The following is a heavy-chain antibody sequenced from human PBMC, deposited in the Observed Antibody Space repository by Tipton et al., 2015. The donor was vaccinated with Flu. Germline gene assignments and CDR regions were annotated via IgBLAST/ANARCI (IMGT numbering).Heavy chain of an antibody. V-gene: IGHV3-23*01. J-gene: IGHJ4*02. CDR1: GFTFSRSA. CDR3: AKDKYYDSGSYPDY. D-gene: IGHD3-10*01. Sequence: FLRLSCAASGFTFSRSAMSWVRQAPGKGLQWVSAISGSGGRTYYADSVKGRLTISRDNFKDTLYLQMSSLRVEDTAIYYCAKDKYYDSGSYPDYWGQGVLVTVSS. CDR2: ISGSGGRT.